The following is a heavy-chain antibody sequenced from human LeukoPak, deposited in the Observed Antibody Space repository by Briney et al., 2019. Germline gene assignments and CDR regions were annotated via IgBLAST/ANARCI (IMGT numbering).Heavy chain of an antibody. CDR2: IYYSGST. V-gene: IGHV4-31*03. D-gene: IGHD6-19*01. CDR3: ARRGSGWYGNAFDI. J-gene: IGHJ3*02. CDR1: GFSISSGGFY. Sequence: SETLSLTCTVSGFSISSGGFYWSWIRQHPGKGLEWFGYIYYSGSTYYDPSLKSRVTISVDTSKNQFSLKLSSVTAADTAVYYCARRGSGWYGNAFDIWGQGTMVTVSS.